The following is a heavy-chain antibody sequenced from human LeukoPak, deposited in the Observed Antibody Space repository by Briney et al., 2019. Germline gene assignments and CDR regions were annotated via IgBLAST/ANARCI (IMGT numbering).Heavy chain of an antibody. CDR1: GFTFSSYW. V-gene: IGHV3-74*01. CDR3: ARRYCSGGSCYPDY. CDR2: VNSDGSST. Sequence: GGTLRLSCAASGFTFSSYWMHWVRQAPGKGLVWVSRVNSDGSSTSYADSVKGRFTISRDNAKNTLYLQMNSLRAEDTAVYYCARRYCSGGSCYPDYWGQGTLVTVSS. J-gene: IGHJ4*02. D-gene: IGHD2-15*01.